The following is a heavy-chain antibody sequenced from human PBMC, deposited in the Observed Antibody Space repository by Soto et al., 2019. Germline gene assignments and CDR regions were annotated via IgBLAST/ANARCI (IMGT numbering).Heavy chain of an antibody. J-gene: IGHJ4*02. CDR2: ISYDGSNK. CDR1: GFTLSSYG. D-gene: IGHD6-19*01. Sequence: SLRLSCAASGFTLSSYGMHWVRQAPGKGLEWVAVISYDGSNKYYADSVKGRFTISRDNSKNTLYLQMNSLRAEDTAVYYCAKNGIAVAGQYYFDYWGQGTLVTVSS. CDR3: AKNGIAVAGQYYFDY. V-gene: IGHV3-30*18.